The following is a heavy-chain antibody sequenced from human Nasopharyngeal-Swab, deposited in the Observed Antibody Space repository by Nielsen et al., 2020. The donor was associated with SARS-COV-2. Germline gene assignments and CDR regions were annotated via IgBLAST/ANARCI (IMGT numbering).Heavy chain of an antibody. J-gene: IGHJ6*02. D-gene: IGHD3-10*01. CDR3: ASSPLWFGEPEHGMDV. V-gene: IGHV4-34*01. Sequence: RQATGKGLEWIGEINHSGSTNYNPSLKSRVTISVDTSKNQFSLKLSSVTAADTAVYYCASSPLWFGEPEHGMDVWGQGTTVTVSS. CDR2: INHSGST.